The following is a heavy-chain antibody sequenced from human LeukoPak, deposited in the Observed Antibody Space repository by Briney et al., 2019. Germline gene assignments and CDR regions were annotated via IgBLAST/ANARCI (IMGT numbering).Heavy chain of an antibody. Sequence: GGSLRLSCAASGFIFEDNGMSWVRQAPGKGLEWVSGINWNGETTGYVDSVKGRFTISRDNAKDSLYLQMNSLRVEDTALYYCATHSYYYGSGSYPHYLDYWGQGTLVTVSS. V-gene: IGHV3-20*04. CDR3: ATHSYYYGSGSYPHYLDY. D-gene: IGHD3-10*01. CDR2: INWNGETT. CDR1: GFIFEDNG. J-gene: IGHJ4*02.